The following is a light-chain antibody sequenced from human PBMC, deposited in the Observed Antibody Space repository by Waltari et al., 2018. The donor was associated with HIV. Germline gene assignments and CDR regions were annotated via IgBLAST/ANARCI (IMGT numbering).Light chain of an antibody. Sequence: QSVLTQPPSASGTPGQRVTISCSGSSSNIGSSFVYWYQQLPGTAPKLLIFRNNRRPSGVPDRFSGSKSGTSASLAISGLRSEDEADYYCAAWDDSLSGFYVFGPGTKVTVL. CDR2: RNN. J-gene: IGLJ1*01. CDR3: AAWDDSLSGFYV. CDR1: SSNIGSSF. V-gene: IGLV1-47*01.